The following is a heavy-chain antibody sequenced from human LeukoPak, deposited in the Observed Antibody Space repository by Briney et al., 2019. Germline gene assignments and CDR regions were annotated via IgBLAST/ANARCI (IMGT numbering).Heavy chain of an antibody. CDR2: IKQDGSEK. J-gene: IGHJ5*02. Sequence: GGSLRLSCAASEFTFITYWMSWVRQAPGKGLEWVANIKQDGSEKYYVDSVKGRFTISRDNAKNSLYLQMNSLRAEDTAVYYCARYGTDLWFGESYNWFDPWGQGTLVTVSS. V-gene: IGHV3-7*01. CDR1: EFTFITYW. CDR3: ARYGTDLWFGESYNWFDP. D-gene: IGHD3-10*01.